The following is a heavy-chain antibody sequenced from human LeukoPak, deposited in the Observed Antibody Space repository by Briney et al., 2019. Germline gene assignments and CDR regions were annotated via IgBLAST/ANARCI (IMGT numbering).Heavy chain of an antibody. CDR3: ATVRGGNTRDFDY. Sequence: KSGGSLRLSCAASGFTFSSYNMNWVRQAPGKGLEWVSSISSSSGYIYYADSVKGRFTISRDNGKNSLYLQMNSLRAEDTAVYHCATVRGGNTRDFDYWGQGTLVTVSS. J-gene: IGHJ4*02. D-gene: IGHD3-10*01. CDR2: ISSSSGYI. V-gene: IGHV3-21*01. CDR1: GFTFSSYN.